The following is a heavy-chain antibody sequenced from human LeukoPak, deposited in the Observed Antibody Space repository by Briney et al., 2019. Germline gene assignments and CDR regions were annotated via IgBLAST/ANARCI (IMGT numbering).Heavy chain of an antibody. CDR2: IWYDGSNK. J-gene: IGHJ4*02. CDR1: GFTFSSYG. V-gene: IGHV3-33*01. CDR3: ARDNYDYGDYYFDY. D-gene: IGHD4-17*01. Sequence: GGSLRLSCAASGFTFSSYGMHWVRQAPGKGLEWVAAIWYDGSNKYYADSVKGRFTISRDNAKNSLYLQMNSLRTEDTAVYYCARDNYDYGDYYFDYWGQGTLVTVSS.